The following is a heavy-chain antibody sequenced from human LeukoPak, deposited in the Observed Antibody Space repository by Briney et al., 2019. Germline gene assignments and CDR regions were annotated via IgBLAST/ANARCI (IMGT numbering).Heavy chain of an antibody. CDR2: ISAYNGNT. J-gene: IGHJ4*02. Sequence: ASVKVSCKASGYTFTDYYINWVRQAPGQGLEWMGWISAYNGNTNYAQKLQGRVTMTTDTSTSTAYMELRSLRSDDTAVYYCARAGMTTVGGLLVYWGQGTLVTVSS. CDR3: ARAGMTTVGGLLVY. CDR1: GYTFTDYY. D-gene: IGHD4-17*01. V-gene: IGHV1-18*04.